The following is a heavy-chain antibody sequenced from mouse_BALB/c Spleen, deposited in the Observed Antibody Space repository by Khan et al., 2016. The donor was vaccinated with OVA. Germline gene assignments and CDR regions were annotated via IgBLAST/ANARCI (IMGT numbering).Heavy chain of an antibody. CDR3: SISWYGSLLY. CDR2: IYPGNNIT. V-gene: IGHV1-77*01. J-gene: IGHJ2*01. Sequence: QVQLKQSGPELVKPGASVKMSCKASGYTFTGYVINWVKQRTGQGLEWIGQIYPGNNITHYNEKFKGRATLTADKTSKTVYMYLSSLTAEDYAVYFCSISWYGSLLYLCPCTTLTFSS. D-gene: IGHD1-1*01. CDR1: GYTFTGYV.